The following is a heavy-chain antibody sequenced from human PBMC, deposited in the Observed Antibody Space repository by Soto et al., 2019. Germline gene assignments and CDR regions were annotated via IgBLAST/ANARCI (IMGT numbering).Heavy chain of an antibody. V-gene: IGHV4-30-2*01. CDR1: GGAISSGGYS. CDR3: ARDAEVAYDH. CDR2: IYPGAST. J-gene: IGHJ4*02. D-gene: IGHD5-12*01. Sequence: QLQLQESGSGLVKPSQTLSLTCAVSGGAISSGGYSWTLIRQPTGECLEWLGYIYPGASTYYIPSLKGRVPESVDVSMTQFAPKLSSVSGADTAVYYSARDAEVAYDHWCQGNLVSVSS.